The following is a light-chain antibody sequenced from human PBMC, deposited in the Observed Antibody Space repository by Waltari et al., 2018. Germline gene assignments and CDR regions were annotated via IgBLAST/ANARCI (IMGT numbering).Light chain of an antibody. Sequence: SASASLGASVKLTCTLDSGHSTNVIAWLQQQPEKGPRFLMRVNSDGSHSKGDEIPDRFSGSSSGTERYLTISSLQSEDEADYYCQTGGHGTWVFGGGTKLTVL. CDR3: QTGGHGTWV. CDR2: VNSDGSH. J-gene: IGLJ3*02. CDR1: SGHSTNV. V-gene: IGLV4-69*01.